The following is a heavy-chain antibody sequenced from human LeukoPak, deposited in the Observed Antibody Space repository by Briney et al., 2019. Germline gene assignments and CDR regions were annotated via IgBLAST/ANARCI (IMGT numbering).Heavy chain of an antibody. J-gene: IGHJ4*02. CDR1: GHSTTRGYY. V-gene: IGHV4-38-2*01. CDR2: FFKSEKS. Sequence: SETLSLTCAVSGHSTTRGYYCACFRQHPPKALEGSATFFKSEKSFYNASLKKRVLIMPDTSTRKLSLNLTTVIAADTAAYYCARVLPVPYLLDSWSQGTHVTVSS. D-gene: IGHD3-10*02. CDR3: ARVLPVPYLLDS.